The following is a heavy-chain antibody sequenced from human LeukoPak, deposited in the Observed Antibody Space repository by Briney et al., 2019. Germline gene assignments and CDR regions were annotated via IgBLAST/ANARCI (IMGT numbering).Heavy chain of an antibody. CDR3: ARIGISARGTNFHH. J-gene: IGHJ1*01. CDR2: INSNSADT. Sequence: ASVKVSCKASGYSFIDYYIHWVRQAPGQGLEWMGWINSNSADTNYAQNFQGRVTMTRDTSISTAYMELSRLRSDDTALYYCARIGISARGTNFHHWGQGTLVTVSS. CDR1: GYSFIDYY. V-gene: IGHV1-2*02. D-gene: IGHD6-13*01.